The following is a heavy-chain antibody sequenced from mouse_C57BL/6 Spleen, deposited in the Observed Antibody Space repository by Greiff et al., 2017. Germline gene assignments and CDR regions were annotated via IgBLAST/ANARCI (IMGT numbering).Heavy chain of an antibody. CDR3: TSEEWGAFDY. Sequence: EVQLQQSGPELVKPGASVKISCKASGYTFTDYYMNWVKQSHGKSLEWIGDINPNNGGTRYNQKFKGKATLTVDKSSSTAYMELRSLTSEAAAVYYCTSEEWGAFDYWGQGTTLTVSS. J-gene: IGHJ2*01. V-gene: IGHV1-26*01. CDR2: INPNNGGT. CDR1: GYTFTDYY.